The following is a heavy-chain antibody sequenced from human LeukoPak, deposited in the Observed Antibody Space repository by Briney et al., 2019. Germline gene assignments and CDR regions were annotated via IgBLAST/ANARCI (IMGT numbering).Heavy chain of an antibody. D-gene: IGHD6-13*01. CDR2: IYPGDSDT. CDR3: ARRGIAVAGTAWFDP. V-gene: IGHV5-51*01. Sequence: GESLKISCKGSGYSFTNYWIGWVRQMPGKGLEWMGIIYPGDSDTRYSPSFQGQVTISADKSISTAYLQWSSPKASDTAMYYCARRGIAVAGTAWFDPWGQGTLVIVSS. CDR1: GYSFTNYW. J-gene: IGHJ5*02.